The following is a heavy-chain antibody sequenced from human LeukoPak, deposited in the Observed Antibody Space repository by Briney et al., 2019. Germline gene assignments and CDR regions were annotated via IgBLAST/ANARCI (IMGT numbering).Heavy chain of an antibody. CDR1: GGSLSTYV. CDR3: ARGLRDTFCSGGSCYSDY. V-gene: IGHV1-69*05. J-gene: IGHJ4*02. Sequence: SVKVSXKAFGGSLSTYVISWVRQAPGQGLEWMGAIIPIFGTTNYAQRSQGRVTITTDESTSTAYMELSSLISGDTAMYYCARGLRDTFCSGGSCYSDYWGQGTLVTVSS. CDR2: IIPIFGTT. D-gene: IGHD2-15*01.